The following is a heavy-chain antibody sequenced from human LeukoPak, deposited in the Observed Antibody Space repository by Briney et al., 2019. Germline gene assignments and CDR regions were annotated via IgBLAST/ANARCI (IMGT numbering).Heavy chain of an antibody. CDR1: GGSISSSTYY. D-gene: IGHD3-10*01. CDR3: ARESLWAFDI. CDR2: IYYRGST. V-gene: IGHV4-39*07. Sequence: SETLSLTCTVSGGSISSSTYYWGWIRQPPGKGLEWIGNIYYRGSTYYNPSLKSRVTISVDTSKNQFSLKLSSVTAADTAVYYCARESLWAFDIWGQGTMVTVSS. J-gene: IGHJ3*02.